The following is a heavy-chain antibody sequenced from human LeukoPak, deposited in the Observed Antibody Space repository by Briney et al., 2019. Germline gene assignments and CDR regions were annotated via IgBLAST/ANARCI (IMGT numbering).Heavy chain of an antibody. Sequence: TSVKVSCKVSGYTLTELSMHWVRQAPGKGLEWMGGFDPEDGETIYAQKFQGRVTMTEDTSTDTAYMELSSLRSEDTAVYYCATGLAVAGTPHDYWGQGTLVTVSS. CDR1: GYTLTELS. CDR3: ATGLAVAGTPHDY. J-gene: IGHJ4*02. CDR2: FDPEDGET. V-gene: IGHV1-24*01. D-gene: IGHD6-19*01.